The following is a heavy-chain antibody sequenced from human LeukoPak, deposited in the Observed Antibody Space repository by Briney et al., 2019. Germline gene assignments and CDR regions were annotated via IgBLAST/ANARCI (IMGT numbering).Heavy chain of an antibody. CDR3: ARVNQLPDYYYYYMDV. J-gene: IGHJ6*03. D-gene: IGHD2-2*01. CDR1: GGTFSSYA. V-gene: IGHV1-69*05. CDR2: IIPIFGTA. Sequence: SVKVSCKASGGTFSSYAISWVRQAPGQGLEWMGGIIPIFGTANYAQKFQGRVTITTDESTSTAYMELSSLRSEDTAVYYCARVNQLPDYYYYYMDVWGKGTTVTVSS.